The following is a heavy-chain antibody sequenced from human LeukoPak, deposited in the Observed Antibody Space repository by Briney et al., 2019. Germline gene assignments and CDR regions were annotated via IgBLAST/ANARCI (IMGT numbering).Heavy chain of an antibody. V-gene: IGHV4-59*01. CDR3: ARALYGDYVNGFDP. J-gene: IGHJ5*02. D-gene: IGHD4-17*01. Sequence: PSETLSLTCTVSGGSISSYYWSWIRQPPGKGLEWIGYIYYSGSTNYNPSLKSRVTISVDTSKNQFSLKLSSVTAADTAVYYCARALYGDYVNGFDPWGQGTLVTVSS. CDR2: IYYSGST. CDR1: GGSISSYY.